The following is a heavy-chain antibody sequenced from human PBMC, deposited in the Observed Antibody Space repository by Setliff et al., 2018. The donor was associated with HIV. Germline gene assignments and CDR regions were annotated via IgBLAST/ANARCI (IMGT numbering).Heavy chain of an antibody. V-gene: IGHV3-15*01. CDR3: TPTDYGGSDY. CDR1: GFPFSGSA. Sequence: GSLRLSCAASGFPFSGSAIHWVRRASGKGLEWVGRIKTQPSKTDGGTTDYAAPVKGRFTISRDDSKSIAYLQMNSLKTEDTAVYYCTPTDYGGSDYWGQGTLVTVSS. CDR2: IKTQPSKTDGGTT. J-gene: IGHJ4*02. D-gene: IGHD3-10*01.